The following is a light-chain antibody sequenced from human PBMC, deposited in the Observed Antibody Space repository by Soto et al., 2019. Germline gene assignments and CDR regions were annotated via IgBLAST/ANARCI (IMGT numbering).Light chain of an antibody. CDR3: GTGDSSLSAYV. J-gene: IGLJ1*01. CDR2: ENN. Sequence: QSVLTQPPSVSAAPGQKVTISCSGSSSNIGDNYVSWYQQLPGTAPKLLIYENNKRPSGIPDRFSGSKSGTSATLGITGLQTGDEADYYCGTGDSSLSAYVSGPGTKVTVL. CDR1: SSNIGDNY. V-gene: IGLV1-51*02.